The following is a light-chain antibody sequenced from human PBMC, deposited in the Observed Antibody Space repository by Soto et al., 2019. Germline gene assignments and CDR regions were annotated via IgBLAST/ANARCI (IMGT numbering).Light chain of an antibody. CDR3: QRFYSPPLT. Sequence: DIVMTQSPDSLAVSLGERASINCSSSQSVLYSSTNRNYLAWYQQKPGQPPKLLIYWASTRESGVPDRFSGSGSGTDFTLSISSMQTEDVAVYFCQRFYSPPLTFGGGTKVDIK. CDR2: WAS. J-gene: IGKJ4*01. CDR1: QSVLYSSTNRNY. V-gene: IGKV4-1*01.